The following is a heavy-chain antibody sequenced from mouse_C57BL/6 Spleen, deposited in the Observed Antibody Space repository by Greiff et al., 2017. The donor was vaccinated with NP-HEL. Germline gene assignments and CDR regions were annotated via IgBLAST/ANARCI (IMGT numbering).Heavy chain of an antibody. J-gene: IGHJ3*01. CDR2: IDPSDSET. V-gene: IGHV1-52*01. CDR1: GYTFTSYW. D-gene: IGHD3-2*02. Sequence: QVQLQQPGAELVRPGSSVKLSCKASGYTFTSYWMHWVKQRPIQGLEWIGNIDPSDSETHYNQKFKDKATLTVDKSSSTAYMQLSSLTSEGSAVYYCTRSDSSGYGFAYWGKGTLVTVST. CDR3: TRSDSSGYGFAY.